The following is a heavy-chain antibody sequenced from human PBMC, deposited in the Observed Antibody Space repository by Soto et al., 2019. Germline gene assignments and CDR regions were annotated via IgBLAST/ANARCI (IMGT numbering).Heavy chain of an antibody. V-gene: IGHV3-30*03. D-gene: IGHD3-10*01. CDR3: ATGEDYYGSGKSFDY. J-gene: IGHJ4*02. CDR2: ISYDGSNK. Sequence: QVQLVESGGGVVQPGRSLRLSCAASGFTFSSYGMHWVRQAPGKGLEWVAVISYDGSNKYYADSVKGRFTISRDNSKNTLYLQMNSLRAEDTAVYYCATGEDYYGSGKSFDYWGQGTLVTVSS. CDR1: GFTFSSYG.